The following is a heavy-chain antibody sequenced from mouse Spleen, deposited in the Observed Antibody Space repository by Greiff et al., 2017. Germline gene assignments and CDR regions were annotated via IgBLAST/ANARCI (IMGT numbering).Heavy chain of an antibody. CDR2: ISYDGSN. V-gene: IGHV3-6*01. D-gene: IGHD2-2*01. J-gene: IGHJ2*01. CDR3: AKIYYGYDKDY. CDR1: GYSITSGYY. Sequence: EVQLQESGPGLVKPSQSLSLTCSVTGYSITSGYYWKWIRQFPGNKLEWMGYISYDGSNNYNPSLKNRISITRDTSKNQFFLKLNSVTTEDTATYYCAKIYYGYDKDYWGQGTTLTVSS.